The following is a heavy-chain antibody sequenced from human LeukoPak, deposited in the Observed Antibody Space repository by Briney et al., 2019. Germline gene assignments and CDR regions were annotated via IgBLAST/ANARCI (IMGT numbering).Heavy chain of an antibody. CDR3: ARGRNIEMTTMSGGSDY. J-gene: IGHJ4*02. Sequence: ASVKVSCKASEYTFTDYYMHWVRQAPGQGLEWMGWINPNSGDTNYAQKFQGRVTMTRDSSISTAYMDLSDLRSDDTAVYSCARGRNIEMTTMSGGSDYWGQGTLVTVSS. D-gene: IGHD5-24*01. CDR1: EYTFTDYY. CDR2: INPNSGDT. V-gene: IGHV1-2*02.